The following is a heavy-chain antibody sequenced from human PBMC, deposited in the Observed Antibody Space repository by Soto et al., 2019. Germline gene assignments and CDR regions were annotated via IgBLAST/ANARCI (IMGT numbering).Heavy chain of an antibody. CDR3: AREYTYGSNFFDC. CDR2: ISHSGST. Sequence: QVQLQESGPGLVKPSQTLSLTCSVSGGSISSDAYYWSWIRQHPGKGLEWIGYISHSGSTYYNPSLKSRVIISVDTSKNQFSLSLTSVSAADTAVYYSAREYTYGSNFFDCWGQGALVTVSS. CDR1: GGSISSDAYY. J-gene: IGHJ4*02. V-gene: IGHV4-31*03. D-gene: IGHD2-2*02.